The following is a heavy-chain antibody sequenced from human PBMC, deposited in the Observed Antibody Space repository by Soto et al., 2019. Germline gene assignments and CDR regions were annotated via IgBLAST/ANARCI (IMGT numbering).Heavy chain of an antibody. CDR1: GASISSGSHY. CDR2: IFYSGRT. Sequence: QVQLQESGPGLVKPSQTLSLTCTVSGASISSGSHYWSWIRQHPGKGLEWIGHIFYSGRTYYNPSLWARVIISGDTSKNQFSLKLSSVTAADTAVYYWARSAAGGRYYYYGMDVWGQGTTVTVSS. V-gene: IGHV4-31*03. CDR3: ARSAAGGRYYYYGMDV. J-gene: IGHJ6*02. D-gene: IGHD6-13*01.